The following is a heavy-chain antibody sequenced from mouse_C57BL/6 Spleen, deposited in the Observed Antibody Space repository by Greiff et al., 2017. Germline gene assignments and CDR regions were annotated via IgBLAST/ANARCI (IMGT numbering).Heavy chain of an antibody. D-gene: IGHD1-1*01. V-gene: IGHV7-3*01. CDR1: GFTFTVSY. CDR2: IRNKANGYTT. Sequence: EVHLVESGGGLVQPGGSLSLSCAASGFTFTVSYMSWVRQPPGKALGWLGFIRNKANGYTTEYSASVKGRFTISRDNSQSILYLQMNALRAEDSATYYCARYGYGSSYDYFDYWGQGTTLTVSS. J-gene: IGHJ2*01. CDR3: ARYGYGSSYDYFDY.